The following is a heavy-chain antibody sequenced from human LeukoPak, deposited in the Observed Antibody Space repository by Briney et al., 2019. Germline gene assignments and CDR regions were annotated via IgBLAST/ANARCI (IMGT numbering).Heavy chain of an antibody. D-gene: IGHD3-9*01. CDR1: GGSISRNYW. CDR3: ARDSHDILTGFNY. J-gene: IGHJ4*02. V-gene: IGHV4-4*02. CDR2: VSHSGST. Sequence: SETLSLTCAVSGGSISRNYWWSWVRQPPGEGLEWIGEVSHSGSTIYNPSLKSRLTISVDTSKNQFSLELTSVTAADTAVYYCARDSHDILTGFNYWGQGTLVTVSS.